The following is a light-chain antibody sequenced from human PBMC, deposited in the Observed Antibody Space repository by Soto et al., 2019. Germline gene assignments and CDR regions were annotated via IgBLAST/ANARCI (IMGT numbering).Light chain of an antibody. Sequence: QSVLPQPPSASGTPGQRVTISCSTTNSRSGSNYVYWYQQLPGAAPKLLIYRNDQRPSGVPDRFSASKSGTSASLAISGLRSEDEVDFFCAKGDDGRRVYVFGSGTKVTVL. J-gene: IGLJ1*01. CDR3: AKGDDGRRVYV. V-gene: IGLV1-47*01. CDR2: RND. CDR1: NSRSGSNY.